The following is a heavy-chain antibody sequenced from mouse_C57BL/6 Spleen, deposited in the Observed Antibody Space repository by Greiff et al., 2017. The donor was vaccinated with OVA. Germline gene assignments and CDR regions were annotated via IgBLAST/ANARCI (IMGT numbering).Heavy chain of an antibody. CDR2: IWSGGST. J-gene: IGHJ4*01. Sequence: QVHVKQSGPGLVQPSQSLSITCTVSGFSLTSYGVHWVRQSPGKGLEWLGVIWSGGSTDYNAAFISRLSISKDNSKSQVFFKMNSLQADDTAIYYCARVLIYYDYYYAMDYWGQGTSVTVSS. CDR1: GFSLTSYG. D-gene: IGHD2-4*01. V-gene: IGHV2-2*01. CDR3: ARVLIYYDYYYAMDY.